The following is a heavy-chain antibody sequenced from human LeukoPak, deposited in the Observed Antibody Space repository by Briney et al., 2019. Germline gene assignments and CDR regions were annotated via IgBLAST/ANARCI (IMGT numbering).Heavy chain of an antibody. CDR2: IKQDGNEK. Sequence: GGSLRLSCAASGFTFSTYWMSWVRQAPGKGLEWVANIKQDGNEKYYVDSLKGRFTISRDNAKNSLYLQVNSLRAEDTAVYYCARSPGSGSYWGGTYYYYMDVWGKGTTVTVSS. J-gene: IGHJ6*03. CDR1: GFTFSTYW. CDR3: ARSPGSGSYWGGTYYYYMDV. V-gene: IGHV3-7*01. D-gene: IGHD3-10*01.